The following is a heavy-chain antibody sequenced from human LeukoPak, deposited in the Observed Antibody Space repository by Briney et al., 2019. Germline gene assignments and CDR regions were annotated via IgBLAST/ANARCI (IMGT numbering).Heavy chain of an antibody. J-gene: IGHJ4*02. Sequence: SETLSLTCTVSGGSISSGGYYWSWIRQHPGKGLEWIGYIYYSGSTYYNPSLKSRVTISVDTSKNQFSLKLSAVTAADTAVYYCARGGYNILTGYYPFDYWGQGTLVTVSP. CDR3: ARGGYNILTGYYPFDY. CDR1: GGSISSGGYY. D-gene: IGHD3-9*01. CDR2: IYYSGST. V-gene: IGHV4-31*03.